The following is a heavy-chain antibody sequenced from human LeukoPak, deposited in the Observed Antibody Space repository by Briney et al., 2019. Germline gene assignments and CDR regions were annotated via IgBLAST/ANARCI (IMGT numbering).Heavy chain of an antibody. CDR3: AKAPGPGNYYDSSGYYYFDY. D-gene: IGHD3-22*01. V-gene: IGHV4-59*01. Sequence: SETLSLTCIVSGGSISSYYWNWIRQPPGKGLEWLGYIYYTGTTTYNPSLKSRVNMSLDTSKNRFSLRLSSVTAADTAIYYCAKAPGPGNYYDSSGYYYFDYWGQGTLVTVSS. CDR1: GGSISSYY. J-gene: IGHJ4*02. CDR2: IYYTGTT.